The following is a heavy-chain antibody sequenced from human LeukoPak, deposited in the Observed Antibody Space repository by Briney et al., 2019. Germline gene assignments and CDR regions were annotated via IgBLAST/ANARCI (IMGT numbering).Heavy chain of an antibody. CDR2: IIPIFGTA. D-gene: IGHD3-22*01. V-gene: IGHV1-69*05. Sequence: GASVKVSCKASGGTFSSYAISWVRQAPGEGLEWMGGIIPIFGTANYAQKFQGRVTITTDEFTSTAYMELSSLRSEDTAVYYCARPPLPYYYDSSGTKGYAFDIWGQGTMVTVSS. CDR3: ARPPLPYYYDSSGTKGYAFDI. J-gene: IGHJ3*02. CDR1: GGTFSSYA.